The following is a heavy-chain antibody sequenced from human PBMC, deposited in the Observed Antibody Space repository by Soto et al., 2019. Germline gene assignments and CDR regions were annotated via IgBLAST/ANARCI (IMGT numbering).Heavy chain of an antibody. Sequence: GGSLRLSCAASGFTFSSYWMHWVRQAPGKGLVWVSRINSDGSRTSYADSVKGRFNISIDNANNTLYLQMNSLRAEDTAVYYCARDAVQSGGLWVYYYCGIDXWGQGTTVTVS. D-gene: IGHD1-1*01. V-gene: IGHV3-74*01. CDR1: GFTFSSYW. J-gene: IGHJ6*02. CDR2: INSDGSRT. CDR3: ARDAVQSGGLWVYYYCGIDX.